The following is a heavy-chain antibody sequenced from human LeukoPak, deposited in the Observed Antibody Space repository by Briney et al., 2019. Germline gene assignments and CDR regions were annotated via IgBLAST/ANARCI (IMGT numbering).Heavy chain of an antibody. D-gene: IGHD6-13*01. CDR3: VRVGAAAGTGYGMDV. CDR2: TYYRSKWYN. Sequence: SQTLSLTCATSGDSVSSNSATWNWIRQSPSRGLEWLGRTYYRSKWYNDYAVSVKSRITINADTSKNQFPLQLNSVTPEDTAVYYCVRVGAAAGTGYGMDVWGQGTTVTVS. V-gene: IGHV6-1*01. J-gene: IGHJ6*02. CDR1: GDSVSSNSAT.